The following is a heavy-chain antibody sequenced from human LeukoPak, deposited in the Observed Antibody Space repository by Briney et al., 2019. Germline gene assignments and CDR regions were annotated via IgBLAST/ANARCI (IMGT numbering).Heavy chain of an antibody. D-gene: IGHD4-17*01. CDR1: GFTFDAYL. J-gene: IGHJ4*02. CDR2: VNQDGTEQ. Sequence: GGSLRLSCAVSGFTFDAYLMTWLRQAPGRGLECVANVNQDGTEQYYVDSVRGRFTISRDNAKNSLYLQMNSLRDEDTALYYCARRAYDYVDFFDYWGQGTLVTVSS. CDR3: ARRAYDYVDFFDY. V-gene: IGHV3-7*01.